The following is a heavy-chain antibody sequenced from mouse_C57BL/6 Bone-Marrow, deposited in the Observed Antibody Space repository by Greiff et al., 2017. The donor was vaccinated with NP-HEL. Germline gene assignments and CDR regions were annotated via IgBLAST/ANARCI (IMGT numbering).Heavy chain of an antibody. J-gene: IGHJ3*01. Sequence: QVQLKQPGAELVKPGASVKMSCKASGYTFTSYWITWVKQRPGQGLEWIGDIYPGSGSTNYNEKFKSKATLTVDTSSSTAYMQLSSLTSEDSAVYYCARGRYDYDAAWFAYWGQGTLVTVSA. CDR1: GYTFTSYW. D-gene: IGHD2-4*01. V-gene: IGHV1-55*01. CDR2: IYPGSGST. CDR3: ARGRYDYDAAWFAY.